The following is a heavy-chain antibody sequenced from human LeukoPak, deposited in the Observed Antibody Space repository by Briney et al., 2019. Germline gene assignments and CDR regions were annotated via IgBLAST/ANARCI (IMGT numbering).Heavy chain of an antibody. CDR2: VSAYNGNT. CDR1: GYTFTSYG. Sequence: VASVKVSCKASGYTFTSYGISWVRQAPGQGLEWMGWVSAYNGNTNYAQKLQGRVTMTTDTSTSTAYMELRSLRSDDTAVYYCARVGGEPGTTSPDPWGQGTLVTVSS. J-gene: IGHJ5*02. D-gene: IGHD1-7*01. V-gene: IGHV1-18*01. CDR3: ARVGGEPGTTSPDP.